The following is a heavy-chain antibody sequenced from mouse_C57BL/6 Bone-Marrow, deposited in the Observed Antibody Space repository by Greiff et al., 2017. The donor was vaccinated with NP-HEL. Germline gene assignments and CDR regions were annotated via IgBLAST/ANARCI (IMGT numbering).Heavy chain of an antibody. V-gene: IGHV5-4*01. CDR1: GFTFSSYA. D-gene: IGHD4-1*01. CDR3: ARERVRLTLDAMDY. CDR2: ISDGGSYT. J-gene: IGHJ4*01. Sequence: EVQRVESGGGLVKPGGSLKLSCAASGFTFSSYAMSWVRQTPEKRLEWVATISDGGSYTYYPDNVKGRFTISRDNAKNNLYLQMSHLKSEDTAMYYCARERVRLTLDAMDYWGQGTSVTVSS.